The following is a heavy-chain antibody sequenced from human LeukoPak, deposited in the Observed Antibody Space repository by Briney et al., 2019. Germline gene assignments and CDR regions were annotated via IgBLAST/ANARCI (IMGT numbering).Heavy chain of an antibody. V-gene: IGHV3-23*01. CDR3: ASLRDGHNPNFDY. Sequence: GGSLRLSCAASGFSFSSYSMNWVRQAPGKGLEWVSAISGSGGSTYYADSVKGRFTISRDNSKNTLYLQMNSLRAEDTAVYYCASLRDGHNPNFDYWGQGTLVTVSS. J-gene: IGHJ4*02. D-gene: IGHD5-24*01. CDR1: GFSFSSYS. CDR2: ISGSGGST.